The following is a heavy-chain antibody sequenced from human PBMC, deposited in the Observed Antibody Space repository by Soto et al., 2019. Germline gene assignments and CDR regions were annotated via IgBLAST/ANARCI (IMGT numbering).Heavy chain of an antibody. Sequence: RRLSCAASGFTFSSYAMHWVRQAPGKGLEWVAVISYDGSNKYYADSVKGRFTISRDNSKNTLYLQMNSLRAEDTAVYYCARAYDSSGYPNFDYWGQGTLVTVSS. V-gene: IGHV3-30-3*01. CDR3: ARAYDSSGYPNFDY. CDR1: GFTFSSYA. J-gene: IGHJ4*02. D-gene: IGHD3-22*01. CDR2: ISYDGSNK.